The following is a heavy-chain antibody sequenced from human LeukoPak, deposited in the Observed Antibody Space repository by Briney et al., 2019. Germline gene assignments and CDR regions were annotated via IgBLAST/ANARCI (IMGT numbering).Heavy chain of an antibody. J-gene: IGHJ4*02. D-gene: IGHD3-22*01. CDR2: ISASGGST. CDR1: GFTFSSSA. CDR3: ASGAGNYYDSSGYPPLDY. V-gene: IGHV3-23*01. Sequence: GGSLRLSCAASGFTFSSSAMSWVRQVPGKGLEWVSGISASGGSTSYADSVRGRFTISRDNSKNTLYVQMNSLRDEDTAVYYCASGAGNYYDSSGYPPLDYWGQGTLVTVSS.